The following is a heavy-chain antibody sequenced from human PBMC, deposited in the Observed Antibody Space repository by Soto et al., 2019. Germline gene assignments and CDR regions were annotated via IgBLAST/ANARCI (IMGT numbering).Heavy chain of an antibody. J-gene: IGHJ4*02. D-gene: IGHD6-19*01. Sequence: GGSLRLSCAASGFTFSSYGMHWVRQAPGKGLEWVAVISYDGSNKYYADSVKGRFTISRDNSKNTLYLQMNSLRAEDTAVYYCAKVRSSGWSEKRSLLDYWGQGTLVTVSS. CDR3: AKVRSSGWSEKRSLLDY. CDR1: GFTFSSYG. CDR2: ISYDGSNK. V-gene: IGHV3-30*18.